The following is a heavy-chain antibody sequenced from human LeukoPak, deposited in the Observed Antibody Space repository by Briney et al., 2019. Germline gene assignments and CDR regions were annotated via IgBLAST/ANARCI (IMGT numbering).Heavy chain of an antibody. Sequence: GGSLRLSCAASGFTFSSYSMNWVRQAPGKGLEWVSSISGSSNYIYYADSVKGRFTISSDNAKNSLYLQMNSLRAEDTAVYYCARATFYYGSSGYYYWGQGTLVTVSS. V-gene: IGHV3-21*01. CDR1: GFTFSSYS. D-gene: IGHD3-22*01. CDR2: ISGSSNYI. J-gene: IGHJ4*02. CDR3: ARATFYYGSSGYYY.